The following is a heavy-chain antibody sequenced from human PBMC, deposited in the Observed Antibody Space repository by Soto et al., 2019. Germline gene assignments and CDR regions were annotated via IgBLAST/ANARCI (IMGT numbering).Heavy chain of an antibody. Sequence: QVQLVESGGGVVQPGRSLRLSCAASGFTFSSYGMQWVRQAPGKGLEWVAVIWYDGSNKYYADSVKGRFTISRDNSKNTLYLHMNSLRAEDTAVYYCARDLNLGYCSGGSCYGGPDYWGQGTLVTVSS. CDR3: ARDLNLGYCSGGSCYGGPDY. CDR1: GFTFSSYG. J-gene: IGHJ4*02. D-gene: IGHD2-15*01. V-gene: IGHV3-33*01. CDR2: IWYDGSNK.